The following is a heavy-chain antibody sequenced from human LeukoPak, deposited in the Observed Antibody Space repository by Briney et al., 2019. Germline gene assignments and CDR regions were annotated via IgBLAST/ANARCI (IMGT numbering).Heavy chain of an antibody. V-gene: IGHV1-2*02. D-gene: IGHD2-2*01. J-gene: IGHJ4*02. CDR1: GYSFTGYY. Sequence: ASVKVSCKASGYSFTGYYMHWVRQAPGQGLEGMGWINPNSGGTKYAQKFKGRVTMTRDTSISTAYMELSRLRSDDTAVYYCARDYDCSSTSCYSSWGQGTLVTVSS. CDR3: ARDYDCSSTSCYSS. CDR2: INPNSGGT.